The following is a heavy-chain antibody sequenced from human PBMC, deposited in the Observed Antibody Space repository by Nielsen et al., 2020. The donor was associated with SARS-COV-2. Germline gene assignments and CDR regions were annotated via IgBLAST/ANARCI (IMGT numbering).Heavy chain of an antibody. CDR1: GFIFSSYA. CDR3: AKMSPPSIAVGTAEYFQH. Sequence: GESLKISCPASGFIFSSYAMSWVRQAPGKGLEWVSAISGSGGRTYYADSVKGRFTISRDKSKNTLYVLMNSLRAEDTAVYYCAKMSPPSIAVGTAEYFQHWGQGTLVTVSS. CDR2: ISGSGGRT. V-gene: IGHV3-23*01. J-gene: IGHJ1*01. D-gene: IGHD6-6*01.